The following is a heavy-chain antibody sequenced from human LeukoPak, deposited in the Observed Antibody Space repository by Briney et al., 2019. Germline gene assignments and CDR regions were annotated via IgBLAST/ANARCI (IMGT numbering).Heavy chain of an antibody. D-gene: IGHD3-16*01. V-gene: IGHV4-59*01. CDR3: ARSPRIMITFGGDRLDAFDI. CDR2: IYYSGST. Sequence: SETLSLTCTVSGGSISSYYWSWIRQPPGKGLEWIGYIYYSGSTNYNPSLKSRVTISVDTSKNQFSLKLSSVIAADTAVYYCARSPRIMITFGGDRLDAFDIWGQGTMVTVSS. J-gene: IGHJ3*02. CDR1: GGSISSYY.